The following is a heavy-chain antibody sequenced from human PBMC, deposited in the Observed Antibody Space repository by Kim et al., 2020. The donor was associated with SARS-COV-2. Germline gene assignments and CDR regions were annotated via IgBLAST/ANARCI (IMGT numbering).Heavy chain of an antibody. V-gene: IGHV3-7*01. D-gene: IGHD2-21*01. CDR3: ARGGYSNFDF. Sequence: KTYLESVKGRFTISRDNAKNALYLQMNSLRVDDTAVYYCARGGYSNFDFWGQGTLVTVSS. J-gene: IGHJ4*02. CDR2: K.